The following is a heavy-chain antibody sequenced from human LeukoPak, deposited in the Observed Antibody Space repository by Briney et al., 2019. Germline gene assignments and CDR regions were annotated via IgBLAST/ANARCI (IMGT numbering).Heavy chain of an antibody. D-gene: IGHD3-22*01. CDR3: ARELPPVVTYYFDY. V-gene: IGHV3-33*01. J-gene: IGHJ4*02. Sequence: PGGSLRLSCAASGFTLSSFGMHWVRQAPGKGLEWVAGIWYDGSNKYYADSVKGRFTISRDNSKNTLYLQMNSLRAEDTAVYYCARELPPVVTYYFDYWGQGTLVTVSS. CDR1: GFTLSSFG. CDR2: IWYDGSNK.